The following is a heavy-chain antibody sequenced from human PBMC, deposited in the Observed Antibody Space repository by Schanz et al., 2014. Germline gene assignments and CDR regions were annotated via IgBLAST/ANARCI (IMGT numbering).Heavy chain of an antibody. Sequence: QVQLVQSGDEVKKPGSSVKVSCKASRSTFSSYTISWVRQARGQGLEWMGMINPSGGSTTYAQKFQGRVTMTRDTSTSTVYMELSSLRSEDTAVYYCARDGVDAAAGGNYWGQGTLVTVSS. CDR2: INPSGGST. CDR3: ARDGVDAAAGGNY. J-gene: IGHJ4*02. D-gene: IGHD6-13*01. CDR1: RSTFSSYT. V-gene: IGHV1-46*03.